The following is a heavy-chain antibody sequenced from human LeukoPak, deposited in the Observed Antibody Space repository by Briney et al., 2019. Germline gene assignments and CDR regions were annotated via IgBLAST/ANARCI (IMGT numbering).Heavy chain of an antibody. Sequence: SETLSLTCTVSGGSISSYYCSWIRQPAGKGLEWIGRIYTSGSTNYNPSLKSRVTMSVDTSKNQFSLKLSSVTAADTAVYYCARVDCSSTSCYGDAFDIWGQGTMVTVSS. J-gene: IGHJ3*02. V-gene: IGHV4-4*07. D-gene: IGHD2-2*01. CDR1: GGSISSYY. CDR2: IYTSGST. CDR3: ARVDCSSTSCYGDAFDI.